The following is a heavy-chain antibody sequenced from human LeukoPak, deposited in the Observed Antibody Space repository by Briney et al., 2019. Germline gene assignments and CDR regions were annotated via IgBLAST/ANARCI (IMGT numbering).Heavy chain of an antibody. D-gene: IGHD6-6*01. V-gene: IGHV4-59*08. CDR3: ARHSINSSSFDY. J-gene: IGHJ4*02. CDR1: GGSISSYY. Sequence: PSETLSLTCTVSGGSISSYYWSWIRQPPGKGLEWIGYIYYSGSTNYNPSLKSRVAISVDTSKNQFSLKLSSVTAADTAVYYCARHSINSSSFDYWGQGTLVTVSS. CDR2: IYYSGST.